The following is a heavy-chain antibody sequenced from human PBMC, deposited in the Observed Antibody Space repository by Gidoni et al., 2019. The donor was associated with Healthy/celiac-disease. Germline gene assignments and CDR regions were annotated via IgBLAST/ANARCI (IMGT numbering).Heavy chain of an antibody. D-gene: IGHD2-2*01. J-gene: IGHJ5*02. CDR3: ARVTGIVVVPAAMGFDP. CDR2: INHSGST. CDR1: GGSFSGYY. V-gene: IGHV4-34*01. Sequence: HVQLQQWGAGLLKPSETLSLTCAVYGGSFSGYYWSWIRQPPGKGLEWIGEINHSGSTNYNPSLKSLVTISVYTSKNQFSLKLSSVTAADTAVYYCARVTGIVVVPAAMGFDPWGQGTLVTVSS.